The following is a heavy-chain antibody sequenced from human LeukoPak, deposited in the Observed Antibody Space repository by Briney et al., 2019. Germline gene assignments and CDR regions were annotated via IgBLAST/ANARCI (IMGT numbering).Heavy chain of an antibody. CDR1: GFTFSSHS. Sequence: GGSLRLSCVGSGFTFSSHSLSWVRQAPGKGLEWVSYISSSSGAKYYADSVKGRFSISRDNAKNSLYLQMNNLRAEDSAVYYCASPYGSGSYYAYWGQGTLVTVSS. V-gene: IGHV3-48*04. J-gene: IGHJ4*02. CDR2: ISSSSGAK. CDR3: ASPYGSGSYYAY. D-gene: IGHD3-10*01.